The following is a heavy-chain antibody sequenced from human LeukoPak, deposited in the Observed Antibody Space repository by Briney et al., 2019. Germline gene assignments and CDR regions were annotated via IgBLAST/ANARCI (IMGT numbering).Heavy chain of an antibody. J-gene: IGHJ4*02. CDR1: GFTFSSYS. CDR3: ARCTTGRTFGSLREIKRSREIDY. V-gene: IGHV3-21*01. D-gene: IGHD1-1*01. Sequence: PGGSLRLSCAASGFTFSSYSINWVRQAPGKGLEWVSSISSSSSNIYFADSVKGRFTISRDNAKNSLYLQMNSLRVEDTAVYYCARCTTGRTFGSLREIKRSREIDYWGQGTLVTVSS. CDR2: ISSSSSNI.